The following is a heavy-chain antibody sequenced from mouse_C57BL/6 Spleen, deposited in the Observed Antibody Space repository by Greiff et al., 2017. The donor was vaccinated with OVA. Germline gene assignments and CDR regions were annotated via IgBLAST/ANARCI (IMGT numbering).Heavy chain of an antibody. V-gene: IGHV1-26*01. D-gene: IGHD2-3*01. Sequence: VQLQQSGPELVKPGASVKISCKASGYTFTDYYMNWVKQSHGKSLEWIGDINPNNGGTSYNQKFKGKATLTVDKASSTAYMELRSLTSEDSAVYYCAKWVLQYFDVWGTGTTVTVSS. CDR3: AKWVLQYFDV. CDR1: GYTFTDYY. J-gene: IGHJ1*03. CDR2: INPNNGGT.